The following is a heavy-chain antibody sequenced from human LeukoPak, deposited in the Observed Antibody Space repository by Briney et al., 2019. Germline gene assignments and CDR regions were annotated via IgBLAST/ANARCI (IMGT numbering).Heavy chain of an antibody. Sequence: GGSLRLSCAASGFTFSNYWMSWVRQAPGKGLEWLANINQVGSEIYYVDSVKGRFTISRDNANKSLYLHMSSLRVEDTAIYYCIPPAAGLRRTISTEYFQHWGQGALVTVSS. CDR2: INQVGSEI. V-gene: IGHV3-7*01. D-gene: IGHD6-13*01. CDR3: IPPAAGLRRTISTEYFQH. CDR1: GFTFSNYW. J-gene: IGHJ1*01.